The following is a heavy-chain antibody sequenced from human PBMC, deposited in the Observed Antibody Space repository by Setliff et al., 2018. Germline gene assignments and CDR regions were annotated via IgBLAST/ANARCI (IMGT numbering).Heavy chain of an antibody. V-gene: IGHV3-21*01. CDR2: ISSSSSYI. Sequence: GGSLRLSCAAPGFTFSSENMNWVRQAPGKGLEWVSSISSSSSYIYYADSVKGRFTISRDNAKNSVYLQMNSLRAEDTAVYYCASDSSWFAPWGQGTVVTVSS. CDR1: GFTFSSEN. CDR3: ASDSSWFAP. J-gene: IGHJ5*02. D-gene: IGHD6-13*01.